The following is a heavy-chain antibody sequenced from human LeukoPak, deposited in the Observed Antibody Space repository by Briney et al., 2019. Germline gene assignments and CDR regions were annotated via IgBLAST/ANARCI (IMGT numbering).Heavy chain of an antibody. CDR1: GIVFPNAW. Sequence: GGSLRLSCVASGIVFPNAWLSWVRQPPGKGLEWIGRIKSTDDGGTTDYAASVKGRFIISRDDSKDMLLLQMDSLKSEDTALYYCTTHSTTSYCWGRGILVTVSS. V-gene: IGHV3-15*01. J-gene: IGHJ4*02. CDR3: TTHSTTSYC. CDR2: IKSTDDGGTT. D-gene: IGHD4-11*01.